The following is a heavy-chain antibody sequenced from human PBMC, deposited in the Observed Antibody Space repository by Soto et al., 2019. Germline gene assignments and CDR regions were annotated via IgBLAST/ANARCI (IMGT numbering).Heavy chain of an antibody. J-gene: IGHJ4*02. V-gene: IGHV3-7*01. CDR3: ARVLGIAAMYYFDY. Sequence: GSLRLSCTASGFTFSSYWMSWVRQAPGKGLEWVANIKQDGSEKYYVDSVKGRFTISRDNAKNSLYLQMNSLRAEDTAVYYCARVLGIAAMYYFDYWGQGTLVTVSS. CDR1: GFTFSSYW. CDR2: IKQDGSEK. D-gene: IGHD6-6*01.